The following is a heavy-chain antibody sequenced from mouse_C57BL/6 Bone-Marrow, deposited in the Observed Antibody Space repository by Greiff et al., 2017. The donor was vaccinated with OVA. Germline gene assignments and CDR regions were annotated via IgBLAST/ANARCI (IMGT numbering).Heavy chain of an antibody. CDR2: INPNNGGT. J-gene: IGHJ2*01. V-gene: IGHV1-26*01. CDR1: GYTFTDYY. Sequence: VQLQQSGPELVKPGASVKISCKASGYTFTDYYMNWVKQSHGKSLEWIGDINPNNGGTSYNQKFKGKATLTVDKSSSTAYMELRSLTSEDSAVYYCARLSNYVVYFDYWGQGTTLTVSS. CDR3: ARLSNYVVYFDY. D-gene: IGHD2-5*01.